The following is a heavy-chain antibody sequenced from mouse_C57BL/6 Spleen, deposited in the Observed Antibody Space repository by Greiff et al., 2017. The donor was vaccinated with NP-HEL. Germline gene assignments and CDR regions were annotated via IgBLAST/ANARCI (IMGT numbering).Heavy chain of an antibody. CDR3: ARGYDGSTQYYFDY. V-gene: IGHV5-17*01. CDR2: ISSGSSTI. J-gene: IGHJ2*01. CDR1: GFTFSDYG. Sequence: EVQVVESGGGLVKPGGSLKLSCAASGFTFSDYGMHWVRQAPEQGLEWVAYISSGSSTIYYADTVKGRFTISRDNAKNTLFLQMTSLRTKDTAMYDCARGYDGSTQYYFDYWGKGTTLTVSS. D-gene: IGHD1-1*01.